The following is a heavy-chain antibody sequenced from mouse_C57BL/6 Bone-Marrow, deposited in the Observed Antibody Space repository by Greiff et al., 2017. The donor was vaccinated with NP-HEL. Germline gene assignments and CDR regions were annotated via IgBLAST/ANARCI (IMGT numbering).Heavy chain of an antibody. V-gene: IGHV5-15*01. Sequence: EVMLVESGGGLVQPGGSLKLSCAASGFTFSDYGMAWVRQAPRKGPEWVAFISNLAYSIYYADTVTGRFTISRENAKNTLYLEMSSLRSEDTAMYYCARQWGNWYFDVWGTGTTVTVSS. CDR1: GFTFSDYG. J-gene: IGHJ1*03. CDR2: ISNLAYSI. CDR3: ARQWGNWYFDV.